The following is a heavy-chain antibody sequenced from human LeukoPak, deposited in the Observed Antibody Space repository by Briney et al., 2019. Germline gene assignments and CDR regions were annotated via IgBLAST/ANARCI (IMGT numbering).Heavy chain of an antibody. D-gene: IGHD2-15*01. Sequence: PSETLSLTCTVSGGSISSYYWSWIRQPPGKGLEWIGNIYYSGSTNYNPSLKSRVTISVDTSKNQFSLKLSSVTAADTAVYYCAKQARYCGGGTCFDYWGQGTLVTVSS. CDR3: AKQARYCGGGTCFDY. CDR2: IYYSGST. J-gene: IGHJ4*02. CDR1: GGSISSYY. V-gene: IGHV4-59*08.